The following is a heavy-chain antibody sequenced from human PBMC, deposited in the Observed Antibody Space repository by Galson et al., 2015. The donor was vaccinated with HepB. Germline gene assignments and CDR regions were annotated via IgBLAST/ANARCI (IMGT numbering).Heavy chain of an antibody. Sequence: SLRLSCAASGFTVSSNYMSWVRQAPGKGLEWVSVIYSGGSTYYADSVKGRFTISRDNSKNTLYLQMNSLRAEDTAVYYCARDMDYYDSSGLDYWGQGTLVTVSS. CDR1: GFTVSSNY. CDR3: ARDMDYYDSSGLDY. CDR2: IYSGGST. V-gene: IGHV3-66*01. J-gene: IGHJ4*02. D-gene: IGHD3-22*01.